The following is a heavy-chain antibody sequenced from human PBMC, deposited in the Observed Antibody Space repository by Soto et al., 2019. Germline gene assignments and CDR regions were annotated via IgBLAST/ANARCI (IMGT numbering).Heavy chain of an antibody. CDR3: ARDNRGGANYYDFWSGYYRPNYYYYGMDV. CDR2: ISSSSSYI. D-gene: IGHD3-3*01. CDR1: GFTFSSYW. V-gene: IGHV3-21*01. J-gene: IGHJ6*02. Sequence: GGSLRLSCAASGFTFSSYWMSWVRQAPGKGLEWVSSISSSSSYIYYADSVKGRFTISRDNAKNSLYLQMNSLRAEDTAVYYCARDNRGGANYYDFWSGYYRPNYYYYGMDVWGQGTTVTVSS.